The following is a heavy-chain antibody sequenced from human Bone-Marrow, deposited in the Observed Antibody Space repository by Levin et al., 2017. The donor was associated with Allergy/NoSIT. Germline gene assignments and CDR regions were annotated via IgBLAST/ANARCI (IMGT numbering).Heavy chain of an antibody. Sequence: PSETLSLTCTVSGGSLSSIPYYWGWIRQPPGKGFEWIGSIFSSGTTHYSPSLKSRVTMSVDTSKNQLSLRLSSVTAADTALYYCASPLPGPPDNWGQGMLVTVSS. CDR1: GGSLSSIPYY. J-gene: IGHJ4*02. CDR2: IFSSGTT. D-gene: IGHD3-10*01. CDR3: ASPLPGPPDN. V-gene: IGHV4-39*01.